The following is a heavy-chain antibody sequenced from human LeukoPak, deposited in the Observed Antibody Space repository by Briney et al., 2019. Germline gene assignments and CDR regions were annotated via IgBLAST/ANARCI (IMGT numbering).Heavy chain of an antibody. CDR2: IIPIFGTA. J-gene: IGHJ3*02. CDR1: GGTFSSYA. CDR3: ARPSSGWSRAFDI. Sequence: SVKVSCMASGGTFSSYAISWVRPAPGQGLEWMGGIIPIFGTANYAQKFQGRVTITADESTSTAYMELSSLRSEDTAVYYCARPSSGWSRAFDIWGQGTMVTVSS. D-gene: IGHD6-19*01. V-gene: IGHV1-69*01.